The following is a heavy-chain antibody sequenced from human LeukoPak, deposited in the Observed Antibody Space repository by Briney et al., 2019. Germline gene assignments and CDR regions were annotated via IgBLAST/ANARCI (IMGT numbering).Heavy chain of an antibody. CDR2: LSYSGST. D-gene: IGHD6-6*01. J-gene: IGHJ4*02. CDR3: ARARGSSSSVDQ. Sequence: SETLSLACTVSGDSISNNYYWSWIRQPPGKGLEWIAYLSYSGSTKYNPSLKSRVTIFVDTSNNQFSLRLTSVTAADTAVYYCARARGSSSSVDQWGQGTLVTVSS. CDR1: GDSISNNYY. V-gene: IGHV4-59*08.